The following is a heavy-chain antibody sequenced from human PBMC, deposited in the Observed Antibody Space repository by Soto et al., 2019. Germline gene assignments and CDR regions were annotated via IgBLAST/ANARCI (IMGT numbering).Heavy chain of an antibody. CDR2: ISGTSDAA. CDR3: GKYSGSYPVYNGMNV. J-gene: IGHJ6*02. D-gene: IGHD1-26*01. V-gene: IGHV3-23*01. Sequence: EVQLLESGGGLVQPGGSLRLSCAAYGFPFSTSAMNWVRQAPGKGREWVSIISGTSDAAYYAESVKGRFTSSRDNSKNTLYLQMNSLRDEDTAVYYCGKYSGSYPVYNGMNVWGQGTTVTVSS. CDR1: GFPFSTSA.